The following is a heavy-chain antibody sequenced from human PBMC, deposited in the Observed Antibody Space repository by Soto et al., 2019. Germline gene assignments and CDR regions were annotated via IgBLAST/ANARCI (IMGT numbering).Heavy chain of an antibody. V-gene: IGHV2-26*01. Sequence: QVTLKESGPVLVKPTETLTLTCTVSGFSLSNAGVGVSWIRQPPGKALEWLAHIFSDDEKTYSPSLKSRLTSSKDTSKSQVVLSMTNMDSVDTATYYCARLGGRDGYNDAFEIWGQGTMVTVSS. J-gene: IGHJ3*02. CDR1: GFSLSNAGVG. CDR2: IFSDDEK. CDR3: ARLGGRDGYNDAFEI. D-gene: IGHD2-15*01.